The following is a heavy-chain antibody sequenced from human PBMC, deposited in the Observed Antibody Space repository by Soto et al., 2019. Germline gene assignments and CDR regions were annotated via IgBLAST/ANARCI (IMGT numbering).Heavy chain of an antibody. J-gene: IGHJ5*02. V-gene: IGHV4-39*01. CDR2: NYYSGTT. D-gene: IGHD2-15*01. CDR3: VIQPNRPLAGDL. CDR1: GASISSPTYY. Sequence: QLLLQESGPGLVKPSETLSLSCTVSGASISSPTYYWGWIRQSPGKGLEWIGSNYYSGTTHYSPSFKSRVTRSIDTSNMHFSLSLTCMTAADTSLYFCVIQPNRPLAGDLWGQGTLVTVAS.